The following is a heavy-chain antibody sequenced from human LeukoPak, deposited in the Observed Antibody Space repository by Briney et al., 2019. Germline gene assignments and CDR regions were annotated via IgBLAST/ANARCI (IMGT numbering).Heavy chain of an antibody. CDR3: AAIRQQQLVVQGDY. CDR2: ISGSGGST. D-gene: IGHD6-13*01. V-gene: IGHV3-23*01. CDR1: GFTLSSYA. Sequence: GGSLRLSCAASGFTLSSYAMSGAPHAPGKALEGGSTISGSGGSTYYADSVKGRFTISRDNSKTTLYLQMNSLRAEDTAVYYCAAIRQQQLVVQGDYWGEGTLVTVSS. J-gene: IGHJ4*02.